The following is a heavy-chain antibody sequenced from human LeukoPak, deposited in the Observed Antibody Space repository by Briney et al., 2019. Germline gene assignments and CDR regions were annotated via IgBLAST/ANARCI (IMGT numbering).Heavy chain of an antibody. J-gene: IGHJ3*02. CDR3: AGGRHYCSSTSCYGGNLDDAFDI. Sequence: ASVKVSCKASGYTFTGYYMHWVRQAPGQGLEWLGWINPNSGGTNYARKFQDRVTMTRDTSISTAYMELSRLRSDDTAVYYCAGGRHYCSSTSCYGGNLDDAFDIWGQGTMVTVSS. D-gene: IGHD2-2*01. CDR1: GYTFTGYY. V-gene: IGHV1-2*02. CDR2: INPNSGGT.